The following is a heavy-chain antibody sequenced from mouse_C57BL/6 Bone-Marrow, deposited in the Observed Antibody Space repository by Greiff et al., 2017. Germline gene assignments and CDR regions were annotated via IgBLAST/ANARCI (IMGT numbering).Heavy chain of an antibody. J-gene: IGHJ3*01. V-gene: IGHV1-52*01. CDR3: ARSGGDYEGAWFAY. Sequence: QVQLQQPGAELVRPGSSVKLSCKASGYTFTSYWMHWVKQRPIQGLEWIGNIDPSDSETHYNQKFKDKATLTVDKSSSTAYMQLSSLTSEDSAVYYCARSGGDYEGAWFAYWGQGTLVTVSA. CDR2: IDPSDSET. D-gene: IGHD2-13*01. CDR1: GYTFTSYW.